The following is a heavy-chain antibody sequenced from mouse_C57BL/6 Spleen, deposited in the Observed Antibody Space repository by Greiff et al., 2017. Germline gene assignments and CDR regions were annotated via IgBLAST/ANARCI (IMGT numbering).Heavy chain of an antibody. J-gene: IGHJ4*01. V-gene: IGHV2-9-1*01. CDR2: IWPGGGP. CDR3: ARNNYGTYYYAMDY. CDR1: GFSLTSYA. D-gene: IGHD1-1*01. Sequence: QVQLKESGPGLVAPSQSLSITCTVSGFSLTSYAISWVRQPPGKGLEWLGVIWPGGGPNYNSALKSRLSISKDNSKSQVFLKMNMLQTDDTARYYCARNNYGTYYYAMDYWGQGTLVTVSA.